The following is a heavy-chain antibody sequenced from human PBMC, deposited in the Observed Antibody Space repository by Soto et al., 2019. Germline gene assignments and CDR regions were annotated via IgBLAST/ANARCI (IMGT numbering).Heavy chain of an antibody. CDR1: DLIFGTFA. Sequence: PGVPLRLSCVGSDLIFGTFALSWVRPAPGKGLEWVSGINVYVETTYYADSVKGRFTISRYSSKNTLYLQMDSLTADDTALYFCAKAWTITVIPHLGFDTWDKG. CDR2: INVYVETT. D-gene: IGHD2-21*01. V-gene: IGHV3-23*01. CDR3: AKAWTITVIPHLGFDT. J-gene: IGHJ6*03.